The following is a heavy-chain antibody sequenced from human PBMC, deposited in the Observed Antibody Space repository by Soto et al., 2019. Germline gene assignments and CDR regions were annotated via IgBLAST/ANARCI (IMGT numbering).Heavy chain of an antibody. CDR1: GFTFSSYG. V-gene: IGHV3-30*03. Sequence: GGSLRLSCAASGFTFSSYGMHWVRQAPGKGLEWVAVISYDGSNKYYADSVKGRFTISRDNAKNTLYLQMNSLRAEDTAVYYCAGEADYLNWFDPWGQGTLVTVSS. CDR3: AGEADYLNWFDP. J-gene: IGHJ5*02. CDR2: ISYDGSNK. D-gene: IGHD4-17*01.